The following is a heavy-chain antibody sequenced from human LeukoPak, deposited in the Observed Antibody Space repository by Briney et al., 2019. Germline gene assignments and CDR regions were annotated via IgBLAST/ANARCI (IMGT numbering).Heavy chain of an antibody. D-gene: IGHD3-10*01. V-gene: IGHV1-2*02. CDR1: GYTFTGYY. CDR3: ARGPRLFYYASDAFDI. J-gene: IGHJ3*02. CDR2: INPNSGGT. Sequence: GASVKVSCKASGYTFTGYYMHWVRQAPGQGLEWMGWINPNSGGTNYAQKFQGRVTMTRDTSISTAYMELSRLRSDDTAVYYCARGPRLFYYASDAFDIWGQGTMVTVSS.